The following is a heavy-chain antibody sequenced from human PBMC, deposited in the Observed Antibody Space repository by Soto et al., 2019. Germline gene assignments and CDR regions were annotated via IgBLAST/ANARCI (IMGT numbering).Heavy chain of an antibody. Sequence: ASVKVSCKASGYTFTSYDINWVRQATGQGLEWMGWMNPNSGNTGYAQKFQGRVTMTRNTSISTAYMELSSLRSEDTAVYYCARGGRLDSGYYYYSGAFDIWGQGTMVTVSS. CDR2: MNPNSGNT. D-gene: IGHD5-12*01. V-gene: IGHV1-8*01. CDR3: ARGGRLDSGYYYYSGAFDI. J-gene: IGHJ3*02. CDR1: GYTFTSYD.